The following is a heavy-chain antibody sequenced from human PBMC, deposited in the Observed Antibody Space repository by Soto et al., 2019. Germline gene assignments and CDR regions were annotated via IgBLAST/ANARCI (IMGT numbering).Heavy chain of an antibody. V-gene: IGHV4-59*08. CDR2: IYYSGST. J-gene: IGHJ6*03. D-gene: IGHD3-3*01. Sequence: SETLSLTCTVSGGSISSYYWSWIRQPPGKGLEWIGYIYYSGSTNYNPSLKSRVTISVDTSKNQFSLKLSSVTAADTAVYYCACRAYFWCGLGYYYYYMDVWGKGTTVTVSS. CDR1: GGSISSYY. CDR3: ACRAYFWCGLGYYYYYMDV.